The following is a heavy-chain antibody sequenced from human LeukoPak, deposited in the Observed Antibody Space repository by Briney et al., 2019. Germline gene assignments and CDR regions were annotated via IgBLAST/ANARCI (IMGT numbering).Heavy chain of an antibody. J-gene: IGHJ4*02. Sequence: SETLSLTCTVSGGSLSSGGYYWSWIRQHPGKGLEWIGYIYYSGNTYYNPSLKSRVTISVDTSKNQFSLKLSSVTAADTAVYFCARDARFSLEATGGGVDCWGQGTLVTVSS. V-gene: IGHV4-31*03. CDR2: IYYSGNT. D-gene: IGHD5-12*01. CDR1: GGSLSSGGYY. CDR3: ARDARFSLEATGGGVDC.